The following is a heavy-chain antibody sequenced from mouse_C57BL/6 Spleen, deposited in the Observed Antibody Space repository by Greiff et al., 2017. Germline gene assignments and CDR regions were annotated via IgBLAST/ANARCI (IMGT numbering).Heavy chain of an antibody. CDR2: IDPEDGDT. CDR1: GFNIKDYY. V-gene: IGHV14-1*01. D-gene: IGHD1-1*01. Sequence: EVQVVESGAELVRPGASVKLSCTASGFNIKDYYMHWVKQRPEQGLEWIGRIDPEDGDTESAPNLPGTSPMTADTSSNTAYLQLSSLTSEDTAVYYCSPLFYGSSSFAYWGQGTLVTVAA. J-gene: IGHJ3*01. CDR3: SPLFYGSSSFAY.